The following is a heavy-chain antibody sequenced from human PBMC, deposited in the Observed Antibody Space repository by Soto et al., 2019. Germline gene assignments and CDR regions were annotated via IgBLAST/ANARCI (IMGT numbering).Heavy chain of an antibody. D-gene: IGHD2-2*01. J-gene: IGHJ4*02. V-gene: IGHV3-73*01. CDR3: TRLWEYQLLNDY. CDR1: GFTFSGSA. Sequence: EVQLVESGGGLVQPGGSLKLSCAASGFTFSGSAMHWVRQASGKGLEWVGRIRSKANSYATAYAASVKGRFTISRDDSKHRAYLQRNSLKTEDTAVYYRTRLWEYQLLNDYWGQGTLVTVSS. CDR2: IRSKANSYAT.